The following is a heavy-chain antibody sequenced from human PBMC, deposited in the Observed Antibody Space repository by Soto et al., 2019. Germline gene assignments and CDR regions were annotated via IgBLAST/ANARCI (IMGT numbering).Heavy chain of an antibody. Sequence: SVKVSCKASGGTFSSYAISWVRQAPGQGLEWMGGIIPIFGTANYAQKFQGRVTITADESTSTAYMELSSLRSEDTAVYYCARELSIAASSAKYYFDYWGQGTLVTVSS. CDR1: GGTFSSYA. V-gene: IGHV1-69*13. CDR3: ARELSIAASSAKYYFDY. J-gene: IGHJ4*02. D-gene: IGHD6-6*01. CDR2: IIPIFGTA.